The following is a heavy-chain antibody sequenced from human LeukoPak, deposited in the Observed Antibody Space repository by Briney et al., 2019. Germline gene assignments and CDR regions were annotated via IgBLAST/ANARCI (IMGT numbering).Heavy chain of an antibody. CDR2: IIPIFGTA. CDR3: ARDSNGYSYGVFDY. V-gene: IGHV1-69*05. D-gene: IGHD5-18*01. Sequence: SVKVSCNASGGTFSSYAISWVRQAPGQGLEWMGRIIPIFGTANYAQKFQGRVTITTDESTSTAYMELSSLRSEDTAVYYCARDSNGYSYGVFDYWGQGTLVTVSS. CDR1: GGTFSSYA. J-gene: IGHJ4*02.